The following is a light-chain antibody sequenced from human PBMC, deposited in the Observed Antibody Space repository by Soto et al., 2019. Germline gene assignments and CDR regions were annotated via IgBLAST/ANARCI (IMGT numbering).Light chain of an antibody. V-gene: IGLV2-14*01. J-gene: IGLJ3*02. Sequence: QSALTQPASVSGSPGQSLTISCTGSSSDLGVYDYVSWFQQHPGKAPKLMIYEVNNRPSGVSNRFSGSKSGNTASLTISGLQAEDEADYYCSSFTSSSTWVFGEGTKLTVL. CDR3: SSFTSSSTWV. CDR1: SSDLGVYDY. CDR2: EVN.